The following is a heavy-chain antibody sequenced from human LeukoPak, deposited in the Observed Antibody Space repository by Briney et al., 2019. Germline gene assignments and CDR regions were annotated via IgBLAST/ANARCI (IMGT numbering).Heavy chain of an antibody. V-gene: IGHV1-18*01. J-gene: IGHJ4*02. CDR1: GYTFTSYG. D-gene: IGHD3-16*02. CDR2: ISAYNGNT. CDR3: ARCPFGGVIVPFDY. Sequence: ASVKVSCNASGYTFTSYGISWVRQAPGQGLEWMGWISAYNGNTNYAQKLQGRVTMTTDTSTSTAYMELRSLRSDDTAVYYCARCPFGGVIVPFDYWGQGTLVTVSS.